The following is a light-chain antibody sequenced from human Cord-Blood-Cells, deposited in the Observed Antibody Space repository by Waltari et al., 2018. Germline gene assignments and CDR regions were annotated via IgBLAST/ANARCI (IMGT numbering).Light chain of an antibody. J-gene: IGKJ2*01. CDR2: DAS. CDR3: QQRSNWPT. CDR1: QRVSSY. V-gene: IGKV3-11*01. Sequence: EIVLTQSPATLSLSPGERATLSCRASQRVSSYLAWYQRKPGQAPRLLIYDASNRATGIPARFSGSGSGTDFTLTISSLEPEDFAVYYCQQRSNWPTFGQGTKLEIK.